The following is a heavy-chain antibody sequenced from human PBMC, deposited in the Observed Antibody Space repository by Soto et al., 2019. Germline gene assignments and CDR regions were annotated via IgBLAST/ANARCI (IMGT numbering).Heavy chain of an antibody. J-gene: IGHJ5*02. CDR3: ARSHLAVAVSPWFDP. V-gene: IGHV2-26*01. D-gene: IGHD6-19*01. CDR1: GLSITDSEMG. Sequence: QVTLKESGPVLVKPTETLTLRCTVSGLSITDSEMGVSWIRQPPGQPLEWLAHIDSSGEKSYRTFLKSRLAISKDTSKSQIVLTMTNMAPADTATYYCARSHLAVAVSPWFDPWGQGIPVTVSS. CDR2: IDSSGEK.